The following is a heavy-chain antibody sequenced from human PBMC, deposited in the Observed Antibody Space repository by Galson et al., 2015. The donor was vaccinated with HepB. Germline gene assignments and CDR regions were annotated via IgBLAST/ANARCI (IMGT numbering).Heavy chain of an antibody. CDR1: GYTFTSYD. Sequence: SVKVSCKASGYTFTSYDINWVRQATGQGLEWMGWMNPNSGNTGYAQKFQGRVTMTRNTSISTAYMELSSLRSEDTAVYYCARGEELEPRVYFDYWGQGTLVTVSS. CDR3: ARGEELEPRVYFDY. D-gene: IGHD1-1*01. V-gene: IGHV1-8*01. J-gene: IGHJ4*02. CDR2: MNPNSGNT.